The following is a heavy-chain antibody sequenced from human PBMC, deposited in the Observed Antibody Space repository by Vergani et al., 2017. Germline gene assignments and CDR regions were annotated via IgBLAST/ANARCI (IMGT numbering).Heavy chain of an antibody. CDR1: GFTFSSYS. CDR2: ISSSSSYI. Sequence: EVQLVESGGGLVKPGGSLRLSCAASGFTFSSYSMNWVRQAPGKGLEWVSSISSSSSYIYYADSVKGRFTISRDNAKNSLYLQMNSLRAEDTAVYYCARAVVVVVAATPFWFDPWGQGTLVTVSS. D-gene: IGHD2-15*01. J-gene: IGHJ5*02. CDR3: ARAVVVVVAATPFWFDP. V-gene: IGHV3-21*01.